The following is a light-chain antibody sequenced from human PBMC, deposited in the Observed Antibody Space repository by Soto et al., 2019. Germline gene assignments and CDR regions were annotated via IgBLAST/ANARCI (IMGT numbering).Light chain of an antibody. CDR3: QQYGSSPLT. J-gene: IGKJ1*01. CDR2: GAS. CDR1: QSVSRTS. V-gene: IGKV3-20*01. Sequence: EIVLTQSPGTLSLSPGERAALSCRASQSVSRTSLAWYQQKPGQAPRLLIFGASSRATGIPDRFSGSGSGTDFSLTISRLEPADFAVYYCQQYGSSPLTFGQGTKVEIK.